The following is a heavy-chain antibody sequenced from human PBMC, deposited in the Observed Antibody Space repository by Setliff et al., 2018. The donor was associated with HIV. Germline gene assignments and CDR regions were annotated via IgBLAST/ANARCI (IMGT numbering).Heavy chain of an antibody. CDR3: ARTRTIAVAGPPPEWYFDL. D-gene: IGHD6-19*01. V-gene: IGHV4-38-2*01. CDR2: IYHSGNT. J-gene: IGHJ2*01. CDR1: GPYSISSGFY. Sequence: PSETLSLTCAVYGPYSISSGFYWGWIRQPPGKGLEWIGNIYHSGNTYYNPSLKSRVTISVDTSKNQFSLKLRSVTAADTAVYYCARTRTIAVAGPPPEWYFDLWGRGTLVTVSS.